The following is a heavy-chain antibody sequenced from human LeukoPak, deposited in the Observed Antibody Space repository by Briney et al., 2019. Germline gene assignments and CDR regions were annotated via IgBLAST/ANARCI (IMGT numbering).Heavy chain of an antibody. CDR1: GFTFSSYS. J-gene: IGHJ4*02. CDR2: ISSSSSYI. D-gene: IGHD6-19*01. CDR3: ARAPRHLSSGWYYFDY. Sequence: GGSLRLSCAASGFTFSSYSMNWVRQAPGKGLEWVSSISSSSSYIYYADSAKGRFTISRDNAKNSLYLQMNSLRVEDTAVYYCARAPRHLSSGWYYFDYWGQGALVAVSS. V-gene: IGHV3-21*01.